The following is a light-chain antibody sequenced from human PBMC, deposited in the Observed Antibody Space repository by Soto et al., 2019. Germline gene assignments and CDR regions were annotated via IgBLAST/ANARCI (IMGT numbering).Light chain of an antibody. V-gene: IGKV3-20*01. CDR1: QSVSSSY. J-gene: IGKJ5*01. CDR2: GSS. Sequence: EIVLTQSPGTLSLSPGERATLSCRASQSVSSSYLCWYQQKPGPAPRLLIYGSSSRATGIPDRFSGSGSGTDFTLTISRLEPEDVAVYYCQQYGSSHPFTFGQGTRLEIK. CDR3: QQYGSSHPFT.